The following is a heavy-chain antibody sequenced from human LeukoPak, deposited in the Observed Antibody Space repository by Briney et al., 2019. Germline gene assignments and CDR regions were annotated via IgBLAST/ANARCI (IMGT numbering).Heavy chain of an antibody. CDR3: ARDPYSGNYGNYYYYYMDV. V-gene: IGHV3-21*01. D-gene: IGHD1-26*01. CDR1: GFTFSNYN. J-gene: IGHJ6*03. CDR2: ITSTSSYI. Sequence: PGGSLRLSCVASGFTFSNYNMNWVRQAPGKGLEWVSSITSTSSYIYYADSVKGRFTISRDNAKNSLYLQMNSLRAEDTALYFCARDPYSGNYGNYYYYYMDVWGKGTTVTISS.